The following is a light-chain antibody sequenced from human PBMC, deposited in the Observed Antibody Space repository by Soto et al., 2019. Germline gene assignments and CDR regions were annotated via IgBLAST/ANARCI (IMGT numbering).Light chain of an antibody. CDR3: QSYDRSRRGWV. CDR2: GNS. CDR1: SSNIGAGYD. J-gene: IGLJ3*02. Sequence: QSVLTQPPSVSGAPGQRVTISCTGSSSNIGAGYDVNWYQQLPGTAPKLLIYGNSNRPSGVPERFSGSKSGTSASLAVSGLQAEDEAEYYCQSYDRSRRGWVFGGGTKLAVL. V-gene: IGLV1-40*01.